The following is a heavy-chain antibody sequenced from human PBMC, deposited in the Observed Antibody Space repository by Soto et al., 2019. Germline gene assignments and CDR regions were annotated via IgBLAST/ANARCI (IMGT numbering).Heavy chain of an antibody. CDR2: IKSDGSEK. J-gene: IGHJ3*02. D-gene: IGHD1-26*01. CDR1: GFTFSSFW. CDR3: ARCRSYGMEGVERAVDI. Sequence: EVQLVESGGGLVQPGGSLRLSCAASGFTFSSFWMNWVRQAPGKGLEWVANIKSDGSEKYYGDSVKGRFTFSRDNAKNTLYRQMDSLRVEDTAVYYCARCRSYGMEGVERAVDIWGQGTKVTVSS. V-gene: IGHV3-7*03.